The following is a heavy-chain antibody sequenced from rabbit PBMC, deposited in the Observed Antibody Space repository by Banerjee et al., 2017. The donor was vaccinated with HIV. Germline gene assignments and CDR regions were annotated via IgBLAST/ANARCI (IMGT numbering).Heavy chain of an antibody. CDR2: INTSSGNA. CDR3: AREGSAWGEFNL. Sequence: QAPGKGLEWIACINTSSGNAVYANWAKGRFTISKASSTTVTLQMTSLTAADTATYFCAREGSAWGEFNLWGQGTLVTVS. V-gene: IGHV1S40*01. J-gene: IGHJ4*01. D-gene: IGHD4-1*01.